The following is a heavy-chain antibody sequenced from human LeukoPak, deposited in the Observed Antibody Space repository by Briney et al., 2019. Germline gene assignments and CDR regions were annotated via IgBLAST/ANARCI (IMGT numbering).Heavy chain of an antibody. Sequence: SETLSLTCTVSGGSISSSSYYWGWIRQPPGKGQEWIGSIYYSGSTYYNPSLKSRVTISVDTSKNQFSLKLSSVTAADTAVYYCAKAAAGTRDAFDIWGQGTMVTVSS. CDR2: IYYSGST. J-gene: IGHJ3*02. V-gene: IGHV4-39*01. D-gene: IGHD6-13*01. CDR1: GGSISSSSYY. CDR3: AKAAAGTRDAFDI.